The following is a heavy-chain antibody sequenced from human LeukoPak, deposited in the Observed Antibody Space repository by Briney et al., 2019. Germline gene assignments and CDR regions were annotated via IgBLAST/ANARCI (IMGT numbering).Heavy chain of an antibody. J-gene: IGHJ6*02. CDR1: GGSFSGYY. Sequence: SETLSLTCAVYGGSFSGYYWSWIRQPPGKGLEWIGEINHSGSTNYNPPLKSRVTISVDTSKNQFSLKLSSVTAADTAVYYCARLRLGELSAYYYYYYGMDVWGQGTTVTVSS. V-gene: IGHV4-34*01. CDR2: INHSGST. D-gene: IGHD3-16*02. CDR3: ARLRLGELSAYYYYYYGMDV.